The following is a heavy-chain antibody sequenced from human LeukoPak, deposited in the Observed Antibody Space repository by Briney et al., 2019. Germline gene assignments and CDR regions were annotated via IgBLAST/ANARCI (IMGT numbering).Heavy chain of an antibody. Sequence: ASVKVSCKASGYTFTGYYMLWVRQAPGQGLEWMGWINPNSGGTNYAQKFQGRVTMTRDTSISTAYMELSRLRSDDTAVYYCARPGYCSSTSCYSLDPWGQGTLVTVSS. CDR2: INPNSGGT. CDR1: GYTFTGYY. CDR3: ARPGYCSSTSCYSLDP. J-gene: IGHJ5*02. D-gene: IGHD2-2*01. V-gene: IGHV1-2*02.